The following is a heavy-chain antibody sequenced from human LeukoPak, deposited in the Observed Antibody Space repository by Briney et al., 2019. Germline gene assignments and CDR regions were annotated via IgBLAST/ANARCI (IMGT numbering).Heavy chain of an antibody. CDR2: IYYSGST. J-gene: IGHJ4*02. Sequence: SEALSLTCTVSGGSINSYYWSWIRQPPGKGLEWIGYIYYSGSTNYNPSLKSRVTISVDTSKNRFSLRLSSVTAADTAVYYCASRITVAGNYFDYWGQGTLVTVSS. CDR3: ASRITVAGNYFDY. CDR1: GGSINSYY. V-gene: IGHV4-59*08. D-gene: IGHD6-19*01.